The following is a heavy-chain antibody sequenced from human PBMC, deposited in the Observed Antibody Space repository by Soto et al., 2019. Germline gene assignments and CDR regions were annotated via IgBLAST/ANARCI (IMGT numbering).Heavy chain of an antibody. CDR3: ARGGGYDMGDDAFDI. Sequence: PSETLSLTCTVSGGSISSYYWSWIRQPPGKGLEWIGFIYYSGSTNYNPSLKSRVTISVDTSKNQFSLKLSSVTAADTAVYYCARGGGYDMGDDAFDIWCQGTMVT. D-gene: IGHD5-12*01. V-gene: IGHV4-59*01. CDR2: IYYSGST. J-gene: IGHJ3*02. CDR1: GGSISSYY.